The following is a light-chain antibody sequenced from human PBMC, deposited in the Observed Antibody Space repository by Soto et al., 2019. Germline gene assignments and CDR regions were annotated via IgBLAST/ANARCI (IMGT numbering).Light chain of an antibody. Sequence: QSALTQPASVSGSPGQSVTLSCSGTSGDIGAYDHVAWFQQHPGKAPKLIIYEVSNRPSGVSNRFSGSKSGNTASLTISGLQPEDEADYHCSSYTRSATQVFGTGTKLTVL. CDR3: SSYTRSATQV. J-gene: IGLJ1*01. CDR1: SGDIGAYDH. V-gene: IGLV2-14*01. CDR2: EVS.